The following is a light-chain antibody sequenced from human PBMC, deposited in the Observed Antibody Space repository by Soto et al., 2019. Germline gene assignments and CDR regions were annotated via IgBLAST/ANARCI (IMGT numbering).Light chain of an antibody. V-gene: IGKV1-39*01. CDR2: TAS. CDR1: QSISSH. Sequence: DIQMTQSPSSLSASLGDRVTITCRASQSISSHLNWFQQKPGKAPKLLIYTASTLQSGVPSRFSGSGSGTDCTLTISNLQPEDFATYYCHQNYGTPLTFGGGTKVEIK. J-gene: IGKJ4*01. CDR3: HQNYGTPLT.